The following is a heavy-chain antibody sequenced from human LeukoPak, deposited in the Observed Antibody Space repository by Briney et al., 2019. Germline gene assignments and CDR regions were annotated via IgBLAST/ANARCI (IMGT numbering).Heavy chain of an antibody. Sequence: GGSLRLSCAASGFTFSDRYMDWVRQAPGKGLEWVGRIRKKANSYTTEYAACVKGRFTISRDDSKNSLYLQMNSLKSEDTAVYYCVAVAGTGAFYIWGQGTMLTVSS. CDR2: IRKKANSYTT. CDR3: VAVAGTGAFYI. J-gene: IGHJ3*02. D-gene: IGHD6-19*01. V-gene: IGHV3-72*01. CDR1: GFTFSDRY.